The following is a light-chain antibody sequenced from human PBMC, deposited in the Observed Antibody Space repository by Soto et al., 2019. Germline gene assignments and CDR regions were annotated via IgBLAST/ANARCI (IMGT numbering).Light chain of an antibody. CDR3: QQRSNWRSIT. CDR1: QSVSSN. J-gene: IGKJ5*01. CDR2: DAS. V-gene: IGKV3-11*01. Sequence: EIVVTQSPATLSVSPGERATLSCRASQSVSSNLAWYQQKPGQPPRLLIYDASNRATGIPARFSGSGSGTDFTLTISSLEPEDFAVYYCQQRSNWRSITFGQGTRLEIK.